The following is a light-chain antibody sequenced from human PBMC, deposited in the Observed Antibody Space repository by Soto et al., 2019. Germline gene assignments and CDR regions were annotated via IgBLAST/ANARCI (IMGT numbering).Light chain of an antibody. CDR1: SNDVGDYDY. J-gene: IGLJ2*01. V-gene: IGLV2-8*01. Sequence: QSVLTQPPSASGSPGQSVTISCTGTSNDVGDYDYVSWYQQHPGKAPKLMLYEVNKRPSGVPDRLSGSKSGYTASLTVSGLQAEDEADYYCSSYADSDDLIFGGGTKVTVL. CDR2: EVN. CDR3: SSYADSDDLI.